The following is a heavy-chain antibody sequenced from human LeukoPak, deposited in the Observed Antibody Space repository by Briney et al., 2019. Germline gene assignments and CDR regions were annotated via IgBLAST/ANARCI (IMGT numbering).Heavy chain of an antibody. V-gene: IGHV3-66*01. J-gene: IGHJ5*02. CDR3: ATEVSGSGGFDP. Sequence: GGSLRLSCAASGFTVSSKYMSWVRQAPGKGLEWVSVIYSGGSTYYADSVKGRFTISRDASKNTLFLQMNSLRADDTAVYYCATEVSGSGGFDPWCQGTLVTVSS. CDR1: GFTVSSKY. D-gene: IGHD3-10*01. CDR2: IYSGGST.